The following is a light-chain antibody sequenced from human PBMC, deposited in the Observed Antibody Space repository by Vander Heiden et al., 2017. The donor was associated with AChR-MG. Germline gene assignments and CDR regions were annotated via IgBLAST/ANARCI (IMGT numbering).Light chain of an antibody. CDR2: GAS. CDR3: QEGSSTPCT. V-gene: IGKV1-39*01. J-gene: IGKJ1*01. CDR1: YSIGSY. Sequence: QMPQSPSSLSAVVGDRVTITCRESYSIGSYLNWYHQKPGKAPKLLIYGASSLQSGVPVRFSGSGSGTDFIFTISSLQPEDLAIYYCQEGSSTPCTFGQGTKVEIK.